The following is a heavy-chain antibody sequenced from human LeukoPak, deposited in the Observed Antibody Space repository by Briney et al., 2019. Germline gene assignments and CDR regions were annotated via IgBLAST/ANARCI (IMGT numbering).Heavy chain of an antibody. D-gene: IGHD4-23*01. Sequence: SETLSLTCTVSGGSIRSYYWSWIRRSPWKGLEWIGYIHYSGSTNYNPSLKSRVTISVDTSKNQFSLKLSSVTAADTAVYYCARHSNSEGYYFDYWGQGTLVTVSS. CDR2: IHYSGST. CDR1: GGSIRSYY. V-gene: IGHV4-59*08. CDR3: ARHSNSEGYYFDY. J-gene: IGHJ4*02.